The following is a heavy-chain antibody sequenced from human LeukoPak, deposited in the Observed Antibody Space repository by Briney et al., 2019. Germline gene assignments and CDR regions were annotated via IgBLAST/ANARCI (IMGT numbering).Heavy chain of an antibody. D-gene: IGHD1-26*01. Sequence: GGSLRLSCAASGFTFDDYAMHWVRQAPGKGLEWVSGISWNSGSIGYADSVKGRFTISRDNAKNSLYLQMNSLRAEDTALYYCAKDIGSGSYYRDAFDIWGQGTMVTVSS. CDR3: AKDIGSGSYYRDAFDI. CDR2: ISWNSGSI. J-gene: IGHJ3*02. CDR1: GFTFDDYA. V-gene: IGHV3-9*01.